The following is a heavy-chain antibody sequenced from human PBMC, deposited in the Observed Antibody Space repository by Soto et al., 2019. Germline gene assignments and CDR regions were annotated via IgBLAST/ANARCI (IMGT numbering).Heavy chain of an antibody. V-gene: IGHV3-23*01. J-gene: IGHJ6*02. CDR1: GFTFSSYA. CDR3: AKDRGYSYGYGYYYYGMDV. D-gene: IGHD5-18*01. CDR2: ISGSGGST. Sequence: GGSLRLSCAASGFTFSSYAMSWVRQAPGKGLEWVSAISGSGGSTYYADSVKGRFTISRDNSKNTLYLQMNSLRAEDTAVYYCAKDRGYSYGYGYYYYGMDVWGQGTTVTVSS.